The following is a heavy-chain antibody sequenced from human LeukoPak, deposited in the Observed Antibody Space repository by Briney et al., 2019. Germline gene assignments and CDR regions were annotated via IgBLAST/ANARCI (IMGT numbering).Heavy chain of an antibody. V-gene: IGHV1-69*13. CDR1: GGTFSSYA. Sequence: GASVKVSCKASGGTFSSYAISWVRQAPGQGLEWMGGIIPIFGTANYAQKLQGRVTITADESTSTAYMELSSLRSEDTAVYYCARAIKRSGIAAAGLNWFDPWGQGTLVTVSS. CDR2: IIPIFGTA. J-gene: IGHJ5*02. D-gene: IGHD6-13*01. CDR3: ARAIKRSGIAAAGLNWFDP.